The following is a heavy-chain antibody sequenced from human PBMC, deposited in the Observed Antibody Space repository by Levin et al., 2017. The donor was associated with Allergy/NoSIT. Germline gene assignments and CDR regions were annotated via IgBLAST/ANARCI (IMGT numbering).Heavy chain of an antibody. J-gene: IGHJ4*02. CDR2: INSDGSNT. V-gene: IGHV3-74*01. Sequence: GGSLRLSCAASGFTFRNSWMHWVRQAPGKGLVWVSHINSDGSNTRYADFLKGRFTISRDNAKNTLYLQMNSLRAEDTAVYFCARLGNYYYENLGQGTLVTVSS. CDR3: ARLGNYYYEN. D-gene: IGHD1-7*01. CDR1: GFTFRNSW.